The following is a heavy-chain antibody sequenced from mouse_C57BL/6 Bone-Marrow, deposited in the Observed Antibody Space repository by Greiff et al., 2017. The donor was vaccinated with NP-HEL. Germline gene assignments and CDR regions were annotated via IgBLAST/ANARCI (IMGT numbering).Heavy chain of an antibody. D-gene: IGHD1-1*01. CDR1: GFNIKNTY. CDR2: IDPANGNT. Sequence: VQLKESVAELVRPGASVKLSCTASGFNIKNTYMHWVKQRPEQGLEWIGRIDPANGNTKYAPKFQGKATITADTSSNTAYLQLSSLTSEDTAIYYCARGRNSLYYYGDYWGQGTSVTVSS. V-gene: IGHV14-3*01. J-gene: IGHJ4*01. CDR3: ARGRNSLYYYGDY.